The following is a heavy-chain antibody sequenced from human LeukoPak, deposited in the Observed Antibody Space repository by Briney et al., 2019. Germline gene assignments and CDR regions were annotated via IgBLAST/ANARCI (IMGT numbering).Heavy chain of an antibody. CDR2: IYYAGSS. J-gene: IGHJ5*02. D-gene: IGHD2/OR15-2a*01. Sequence: SETLSLTCTVSGVSIKNHYWSWIRQPPGKGLEWIANIYYAGSSNYNPSLKSRVSVSIDASKNHLSLQLTSVTAADTAIYYCARQTVIIPTGMEGPWFDPWGQGTLVAVSS. CDR3: ARQTVIIPTGMEGPWFDP. V-gene: IGHV4-59*08. CDR1: GVSIKNHY.